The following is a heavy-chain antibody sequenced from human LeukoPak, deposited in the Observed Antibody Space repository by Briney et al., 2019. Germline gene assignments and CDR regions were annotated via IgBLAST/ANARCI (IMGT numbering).Heavy chain of an antibody. CDR2: IYPGDSDT. CDR3: ARRDSGYYYVYDY. Sequence: GESLKISCKGSGYTFATYWIGWVRQMPGKGLEWVGIIYPGDSDTRYSPSFQGQVTISADKSITTAYLQWSSLKPSDTAMYYCARRDSGYYYVYDYWGQGTLVTVSS. CDR1: GYTFATYW. V-gene: IGHV5-51*01. J-gene: IGHJ4*02. D-gene: IGHD3-22*01.